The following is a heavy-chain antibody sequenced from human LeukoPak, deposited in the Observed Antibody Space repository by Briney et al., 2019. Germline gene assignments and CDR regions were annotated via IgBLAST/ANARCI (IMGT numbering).Heavy chain of an antibody. V-gene: IGHV1-2*02. J-gene: IGHJ5*02. CDR1: GYTFTSYD. D-gene: IGHD3-22*01. CDR2: INPNSGGT. Sequence: ASVKVSCKASGYTFTSYDINWVRQATGQGLEWMGWINPNSGGTNYAQKFQGRVTMTRNTSISTAYMELSRLRSDDTAVYYCARSYYGSSGYYYPRWFDPWGQGTLVTVSS. CDR3: ARSYYGSSGYYYPRWFDP.